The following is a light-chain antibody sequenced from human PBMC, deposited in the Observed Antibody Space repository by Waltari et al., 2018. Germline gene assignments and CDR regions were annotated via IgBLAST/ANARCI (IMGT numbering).Light chain of an antibody. Sequence: YVLTQPPSVSVTPGRTARIPCGGNNIGRKTVHWYQQKPGQAPVLVVYEDKERPSGIPERFSASNSGNTATLTISGVAAGDEADYYCQVWDRTGDHVICGGGTKLTVL. V-gene: IGLV3-21*03. CDR2: EDK. CDR1: NIGRKT. J-gene: IGLJ2*01. CDR3: QVWDRTGDHVI.